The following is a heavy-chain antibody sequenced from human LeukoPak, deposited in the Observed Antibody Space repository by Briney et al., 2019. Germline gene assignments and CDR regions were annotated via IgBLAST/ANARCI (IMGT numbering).Heavy chain of an antibody. J-gene: IGHJ4*02. CDR2: FSGSGGST. Sequence: GGSLRLSCAASGFTFSTYAMSWVRQAPGKGLEWVSSFSGSGGSTYYADSVKGRFTISRDNSKNTLYLQMNSLRAEDTAVYYCARDLGMQVWFPLWGQGSLVTVSS. CDR1: GFTFSTYA. D-gene: IGHD5-18*01. V-gene: IGHV3-23*01. CDR3: ARDLGMQVWFPL.